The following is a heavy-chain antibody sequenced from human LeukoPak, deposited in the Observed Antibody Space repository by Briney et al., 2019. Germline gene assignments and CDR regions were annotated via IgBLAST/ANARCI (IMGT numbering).Heavy chain of an antibody. J-gene: IGHJ6*03. Sequence: ASVKVSCKASGYTFTSYDINWVRQATGQGLEWMGWMNPNSGNTGYAQKFQGRVTITRNTSISTAYMELSSLRSEDTAVYYCARGSSGWAVDYYYYYMGVWGKGTTVTVSS. CDR2: MNPNSGNT. V-gene: IGHV1-8*03. D-gene: IGHD6-19*01. CDR1: GYTFTSYD. CDR3: ARGSSGWAVDYYYYYMGV.